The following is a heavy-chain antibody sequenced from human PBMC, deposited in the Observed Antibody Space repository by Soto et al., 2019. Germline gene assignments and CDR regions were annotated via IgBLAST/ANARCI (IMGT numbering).Heavy chain of an antibody. CDR1: GFTFSSYA. V-gene: IGHV3-23*01. Sequence: LRLSCAASGFTFSSYAMSWVRQAPGKGLEWVSAISGSGGSTYYADSVKGRFTISRDNSKNTLYLQMNSLRAEDTAVYYCAKEGPITIFGVVPPGGMDVWGQGTTVTVSS. J-gene: IGHJ6*02. D-gene: IGHD3-3*01. CDR3: AKEGPITIFGVVPPGGMDV. CDR2: ISGSGGST.